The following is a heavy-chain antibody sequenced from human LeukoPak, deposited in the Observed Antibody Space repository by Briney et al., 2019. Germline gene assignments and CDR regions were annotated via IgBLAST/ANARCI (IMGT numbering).Heavy chain of an antibody. CDR2: MRPSNGKT. V-gene: IGHV1-8*01. J-gene: IGHJ4*02. CDR1: GYTFTYYD. Sequence: ASVKVSCKASGYTFTYYDINRVRQSSGQGFEWMGWMRPSNGKTDYAQKFQGRVTMTRDTSMETAYMELSSLTSEDMAVYFCARGIQAGVDYWGQGTLVTVSS. CDR3: ARGIQAGVDY. D-gene: IGHD2-2*01.